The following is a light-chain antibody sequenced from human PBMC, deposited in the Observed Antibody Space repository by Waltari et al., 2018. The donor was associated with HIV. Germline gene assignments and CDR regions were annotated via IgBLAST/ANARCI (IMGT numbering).Light chain of an antibody. CDR3: AAWDDSLRGSYV. V-gene: IGLV1-47*01. J-gene: IGLJ1*01. CDR1: SFNIGRNF. CDR2: RDN. Sequence: QSVLNQPPSASGTPGQRVTISCSGSSFNIGRNFVSWYQQLPGTAPKVLIFRDNQRPSGVPDRFSGSKSGASASLAISGLRSEDEADYYCAAWDDSLRGSYVFGPGTKVTVL.